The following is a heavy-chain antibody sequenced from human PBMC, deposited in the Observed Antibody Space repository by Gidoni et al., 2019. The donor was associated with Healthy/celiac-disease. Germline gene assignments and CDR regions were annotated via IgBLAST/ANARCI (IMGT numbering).Heavy chain of an antibody. V-gene: IGHV3-21*01. Sequence: VQLVESGGGLVKPGGSLRLSCAASGFTFSSYSMNWVRQAPGKGLEWVSSISSSSSYIYYADSVKGRFTISRDNAKNSLYLQMNSLRAEDTAVYYCARDRGPGATWVMDYWGPGTLVTVSS. CDR3: ARDRGPGATWVMDY. D-gene: IGHD1-26*01. CDR1: GFTFSSYS. CDR2: ISSSSSYI. J-gene: IGHJ4*02.